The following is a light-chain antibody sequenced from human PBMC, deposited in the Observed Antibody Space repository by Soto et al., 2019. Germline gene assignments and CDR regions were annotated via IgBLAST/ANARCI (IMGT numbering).Light chain of an antibody. CDR1: QSVSSSY. V-gene: IGKV3-20*01. J-gene: IGKJ2*01. Sequence: EIVLTQSPGTLSLSPGERATLSCRASQSVSSSYLAWYQQKPGQAPRLLIYGASSRATGIPYRFSGSGSGTDVTPTISRLEPEAFAVYFCQQYCSSPPYTFGQGTKLEIK. CDR2: GAS. CDR3: QQYCSSPPYT.